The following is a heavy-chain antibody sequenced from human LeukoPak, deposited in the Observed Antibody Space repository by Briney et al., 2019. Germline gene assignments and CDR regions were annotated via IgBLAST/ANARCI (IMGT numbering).Heavy chain of an antibody. CDR1: GYTFTGHY. CDR3: ARADDYSNYGSFDY. J-gene: IGHJ4*02. CDR2: INPNSGGT. V-gene: IGHV1-2*02. Sequence: GASVKVSCKASGYTFTGHYMHWVRQAPGQGLEWMGWINPNSGGTNYAQKFQGRVTMTRDTSISTAYMELSRLRSDDTAVYYCARADDYSNYGSFDYWGQGTLVTVSS. D-gene: IGHD4-11*01.